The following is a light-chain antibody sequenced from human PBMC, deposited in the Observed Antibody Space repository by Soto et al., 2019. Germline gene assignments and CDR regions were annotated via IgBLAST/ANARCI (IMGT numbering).Light chain of an antibody. CDR3: SSYAGSNNVI. J-gene: IGLJ2*01. V-gene: IGLV2-8*01. CDR1: ANNIGGYNF. Sequence: QSALTQPPSASGSPGQSVTISCTGAANNIGGYNFVSWYQLHPGKAPKLIISEFRERPSGVPDRFSGSKSGNTASLTVSGLQAEDEADYYCSSYAGSNNVIFGGGTKVTLL. CDR2: EFR.